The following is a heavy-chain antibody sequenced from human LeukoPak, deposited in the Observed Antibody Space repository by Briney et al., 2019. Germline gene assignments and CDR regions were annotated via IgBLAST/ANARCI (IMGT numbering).Heavy chain of an antibody. CDR1: GITFSNAC. D-gene: IGHD6-19*01. J-gene: IGHJ3*02. CDR3: ARPETQYSSGLDGFDI. V-gene: IGHV3-15*01. CDR2: IKSRTDDGAR. Sequence: GGSLRLSCAVSGITFSNACMSWVRQAPGKGLEWVGRIKSRTDDGARGYAAPVKGRFTISRDDAKNTLYLQMNSLKTEDTAVYYCARPETQYSSGLDGFDIWGQGTMVTVSS.